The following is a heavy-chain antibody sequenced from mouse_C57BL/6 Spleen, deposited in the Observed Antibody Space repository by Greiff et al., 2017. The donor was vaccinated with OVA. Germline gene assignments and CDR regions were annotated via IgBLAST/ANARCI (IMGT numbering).Heavy chain of an antibody. CDR2: IWGVGST. V-gene: IGHV2-6*01. Sequence: VKVEESGPGLVAPSQSLSITCTVSGFSLTSYGVDWVRQSPGKGLEWLGVIWGVGSTNYNSALKSRLSISKDNSKSQVFLKMNSLQTDDTAMYYCARRGGSSYGAMDYWGQGTSVTVSS. CDR3: ARRGGSSYGAMDY. D-gene: IGHD1-1*01. CDR1: GFSLTSYG. J-gene: IGHJ4*01.